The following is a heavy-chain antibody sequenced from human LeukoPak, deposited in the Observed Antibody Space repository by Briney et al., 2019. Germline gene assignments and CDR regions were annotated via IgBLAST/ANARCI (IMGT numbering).Heavy chain of an antibody. Sequence: GGSLRLSCAASGFTFSSYAMSWVRQAPGKGLEWVSAISGSGGSTYYADSVKGRFTISRDNSKNTLYLQMNSLRAEDTAVYYCASHSSSWFYYSDYWGQGTLVTVSS. CDR1: GFTFSSYA. V-gene: IGHV3-23*01. J-gene: IGHJ4*02. CDR2: ISGSGGST. CDR3: ASHSSSWFYYSDY. D-gene: IGHD6-13*01.